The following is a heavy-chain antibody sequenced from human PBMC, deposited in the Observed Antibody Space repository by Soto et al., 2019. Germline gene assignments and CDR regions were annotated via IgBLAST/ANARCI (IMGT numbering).Heavy chain of an antibody. V-gene: IGHV4-39*01. Sequence: QLQLQESGPGLVKPSETLSLTCTVSGGSISSSSYYWGWIRQPPGKGLEWIGSIYYSGSTYYNPSLKSRVTISVNTSKNQFSLKLSSVTAADTAVYYCARQVLGVRGVIPFDYWGQGTLVTVSS. CDR2: IYYSGST. CDR1: GGSISSSSYY. CDR3: ARQVLGVRGVIPFDY. J-gene: IGHJ4*02. D-gene: IGHD3-10*01.